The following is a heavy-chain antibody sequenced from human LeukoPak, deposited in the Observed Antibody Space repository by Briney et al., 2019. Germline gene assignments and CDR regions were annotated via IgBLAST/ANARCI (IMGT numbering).Heavy chain of an antibody. CDR2: ISSSSSTI. Sequence: GGPLRLSCAACGFTFSSYSMNGVRQAPGKGVEWVSYISSSSSTIYYADSVKGRFTISRDNAKNSLYPQMNSLRAEDTAVYYCAREVSWGYYFDYWGQGTLVTVSS. V-gene: IGHV3-48*01. D-gene: IGHD3-16*01. CDR3: AREVSWGYYFDY. J-gene: IGHJ4*02. CDR1: GFTFSSYS.